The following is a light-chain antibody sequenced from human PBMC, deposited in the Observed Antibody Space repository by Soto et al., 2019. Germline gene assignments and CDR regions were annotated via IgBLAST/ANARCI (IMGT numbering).Light chain of an antibody. V-gene: IGKV3-15*01. CDR2: EAS. J-gene: IGKJ2*01. CDR1: QSVSSN. Sequence: EVILTQSPVSLSLSPGERATLSCRASQSVSSNLAWYQQQPGQAPRLLIYEASTRATGVPARFSGSGSGRAFTLTISSLQSEDFAVYYCQRYNDWPYTFGQGTKLEIK. CDR3: QRYNDWPYT.